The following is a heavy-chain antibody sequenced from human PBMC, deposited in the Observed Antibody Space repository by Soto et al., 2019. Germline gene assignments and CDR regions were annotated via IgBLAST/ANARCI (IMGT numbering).Heavy chain of an antibody. V-gene: IGHV3-23*01. CDR3: AKDAVSLDGVWLAHD. D-gene: IGHD5-12*01. J-gene: IGHJ4*02. CDR2: LYGSGGGI. Sequence: GGSLRLSCAASGFTFSSYAMIWIRQVPGKGLEWVSGLYGSGGGIHYADSVKGRFTISRDNSAYSVYLQMNDLRVEDSAVYYCAKDAVSLDGVWLAHDWGQGTVVTVYS. CDR1: GFTFSSYA.